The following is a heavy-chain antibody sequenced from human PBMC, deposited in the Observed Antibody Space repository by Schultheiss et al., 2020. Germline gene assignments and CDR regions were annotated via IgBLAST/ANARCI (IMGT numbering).Heavy chain of an antibody. CDR3: ARMIVGCSGGSCYLGFDY. J-gene: IGHJ4*02. V-gene: IGHV1-18*01. Sequence: ASVKVSCKAFGYTFTSYGISWVRQAPGQGLEWMGWISAYNGNTNYAQKLQGRVTMTTDTSTSTAYMELRSLRSDDTAVYYCARMIVGCSGGSCYLGFDYWGQGTLVTVSS. D-gene: IGHD2-15*01. CDR2: ISAYNGNT. CDR1: GYTFTSYG.